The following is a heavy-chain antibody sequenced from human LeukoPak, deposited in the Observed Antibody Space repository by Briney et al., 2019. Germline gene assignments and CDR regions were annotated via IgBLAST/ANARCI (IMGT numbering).Heavy chain of an antibody. CDR2: ISYDGSNK. Sequence: GRSLRLSCAASGFTFSSYAMHWVRQAPGKGLEWVAVISYDGSNKYYADSVKGRFTISRDNSKNTLYLQMNSLRAEDTAVYYCARGSGLRLWELSSDYWGQGTLVTVSS. J-gene: IGHJ4*02. CDR1: GFTFSSYA. CDR3: ARGSGLRLWELSSDY. V-gene: IGHV3-30*04. D-gene: IGHD3-16*02.